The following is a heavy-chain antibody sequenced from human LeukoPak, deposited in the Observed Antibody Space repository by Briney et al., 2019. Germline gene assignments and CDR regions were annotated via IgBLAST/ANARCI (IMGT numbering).Heavy chain of an antibody. CDR2: IGGSGGDT. CDR1: GFTFSNYA. J-gene: IGHJ4*02. CDR3: AKGVGAGNSVYFDY. Sequence: GGSLRLSCAASGFTFSNYAMSWVRQAPGKGLEWVSVIGGSGGDTYYADSVKGRFTIPRDNSKNTLYLQMNNLRAEDTAVYYCAKGVGAGNSVYFDYWGQGALVTVSS. D-gene: IGHD4-23*01. V-gene: IGHV3-23*01.